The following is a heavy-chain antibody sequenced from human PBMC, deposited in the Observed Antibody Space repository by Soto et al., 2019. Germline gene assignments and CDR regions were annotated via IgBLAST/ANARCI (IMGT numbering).Heavy chain of an antibody. Sequence: GASVKVSCKASGYTFTNYYMHWVRQAPGQGLEWMGIIYPSGGSTRNAQKFQGRVTMTRDTSTSTVYMELSSLRSEDTAAYYCARDFSGPMDYWGRGTLVTVSS. J-gene: IGHJ4*02. V-gene: IGHV1-46*01. CDR2: IYPSGGST. CDR3: ARDFSGPMDY. D-gene: IGHD3-10*01. CDR1: GYTFTNYY.